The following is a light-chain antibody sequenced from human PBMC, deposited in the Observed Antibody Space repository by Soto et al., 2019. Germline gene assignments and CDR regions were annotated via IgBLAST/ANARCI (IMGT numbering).Light chain of an antibody. CDR1: QNIETY. CDR2: AAS. J-gene: IGKJ1*01. CDR3: QQSYNVPWT. Sequence: DIQMTQSPSSLSASLGDRVSISCRASQNIETYSNWYQLKPGKAPKLLIFAASNLQSGVPSRFSGSGSETHFTLTISSLQPEDFGTYYCQQSYNVPWTFGQGTKVDIK. V-gene: IGKV1-39*01.